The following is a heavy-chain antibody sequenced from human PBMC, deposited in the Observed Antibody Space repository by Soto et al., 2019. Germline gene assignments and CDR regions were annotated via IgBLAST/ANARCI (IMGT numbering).Heavy chain of an antibody. Sequence: ASVKVSSKVSGYTLTELSMHWVRQAPGKGLEWMGGFDPEDGETIYAQKFQGRVTMTEDTSTDTAYMELSSLRSEDTAVYYCATATIVATTGFDAFDIWGQGTMVTVSS. CDR3: ATATIVATTGFDAFDI. CDR1: GYTLTELS. V-gene: IGHV1-24*01. D-gene: IGHD5-12*01. J-gene: IGHJ3*02. CDR2: FDPEDGET.